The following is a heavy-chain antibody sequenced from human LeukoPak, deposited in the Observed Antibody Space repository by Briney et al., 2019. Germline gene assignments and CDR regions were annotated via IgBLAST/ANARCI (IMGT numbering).Heavy chain of an antibody. CDR2: IYSDGNT. D-gene: IGHD6-13*01. CDR3: ARDSKPDGSSWFNNYYYYYMDV. J-gene: IGHJ6*03. CDR1: GFTVTNNY. Sequence: GGSLRLSCAVSGFTVTNNYMSWVRQAPGKGLEWVSVIYSDGNTYYTDSVKGRFTISRDNAKNSLYLQMNSLRAEDTAVYYCARDSKPDGSSWFNNYYYYYMDVWGKGTTVTVSS. V-gene: IGHV3-53*01.